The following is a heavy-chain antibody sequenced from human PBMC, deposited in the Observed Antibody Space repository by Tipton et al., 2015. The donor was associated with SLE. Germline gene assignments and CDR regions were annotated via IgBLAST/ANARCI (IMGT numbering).Heavy chain of an antibody. D-gene: IGHD3-3*01. J-gene: IGHJ4*02. V-gene: IGHV1-18*01. CDR1: GYTFNTFG. CDR2: ISGYNGNT. Sequence: QSGPEVKQPGSSVKVSCKTSGYTFNTFGISWVRQAPGQGLEWMGWISGYNGNTEYAQKFQGRSTMTTDTSPSTAYMVLGSLRSDDTALYYCARDIVYFELTYYWGQGSLVPVSS. CDR3: ARDIVYFELTYY.